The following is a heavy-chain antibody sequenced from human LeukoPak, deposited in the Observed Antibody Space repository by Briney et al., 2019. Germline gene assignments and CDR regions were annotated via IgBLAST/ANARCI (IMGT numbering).Heavy chain of an antibody. CDR3: ATGSGSYLNFDY. CDR2: INPNSGDT. V-gene: IGHV1-2*02. D-gene: IGHD1-26*01. CDR1: GYTFTGYY. Sequence: GASVKVSCKASGYTFTGYYMHWVRQAPGQGLEWMGWINPNSGDTNYAQKFQGRVTMTRDTSISTAYMELSRLRSDDTAVYYCATGSGSYLNFDYWGQGTLVTVSS. J-gene: IGHJ4*02.